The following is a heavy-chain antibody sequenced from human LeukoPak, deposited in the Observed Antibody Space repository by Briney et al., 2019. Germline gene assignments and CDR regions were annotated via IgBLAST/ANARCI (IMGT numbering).Heavy chain of an antibody. J-gene: IGHJ4*02. CDR2: ISSSSSYI. CDR3: ATNIVVVPAATFDY. D-gene: IGHD2-2*01. CDR1: GFTFSSYS. Sequence: GGSLRLSCAASGFTFSSYSMNWVRQAPGKVLEWVSSISSSSSYIYYADSVKGRFTISRDNAKNSLYLQMNSLRAEDTAVYYCATNIVVVPAATFDYWGQGTLVTVSS. V-gene: IGHV3-21*01.